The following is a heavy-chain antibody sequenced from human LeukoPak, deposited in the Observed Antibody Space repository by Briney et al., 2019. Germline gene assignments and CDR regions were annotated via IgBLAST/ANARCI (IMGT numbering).Heavy chain of an antibody. J-gene: IGHJ4*02. CDR3: ARVGRDYYGSGSYPDY. CDR2: INHSGST. D-gene: IGHD3-10*01. CDR1: GGSFSGYY. Sequence: PSETLSLNCAVYGGSFSGYYWSWIRQPPGKGPEWIGEINHSGSTNYNPSLKSRVTISVDTSKNQFSLKLSSVTAADTAVYYCARVGRDYYGSGSYPDYWGQGTLVTVSS. V-gene: IGHV4-34*01.